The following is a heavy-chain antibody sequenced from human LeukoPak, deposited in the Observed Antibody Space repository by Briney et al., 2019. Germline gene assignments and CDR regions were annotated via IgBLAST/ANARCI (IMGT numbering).Heavy chain of an antibody. CDR3: ARSGPLLLWFGELFDTYYYYYMDV. Sequence: ASVKVSCKASGYTFTSYGISWVRQAPGQGLEWMGWISAYNGNTNYAQKLQGRVTMTTDTSTSTAYMELRSLRSDDTAVYYCARSGPLLLWFGELFDTYYYYYMDVWGKGTTVTVSS. CDR1: GYTFTSYG. V-gene: IGHV1-18*01. D-gene: IGHD3-10*01. J-gene: IGHJ6*03. CDR2: ISAYNGNT.